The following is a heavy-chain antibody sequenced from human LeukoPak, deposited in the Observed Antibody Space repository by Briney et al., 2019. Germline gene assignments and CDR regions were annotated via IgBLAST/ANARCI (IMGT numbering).Heavy chain of an antibody. V-gene: IGHV3-23*01. CDR3: AKDLRDGYNYWNYFDY. Sequence: GGSLRLSCAASGFTFSSYAMSWVRQAPGKGLEWVSDISGSGGSTYYADSVKGRFTIPRDNSKNTLYLQMNRLRAEDTAVYYCAKDLRDGYNYWNYFDYWGQGTLVTVSS. D-gene: IGHD5-24*01. CDR2: ISGSGGST. J-gene: IGHJ4*02. CDR1: GFTFSSYA.